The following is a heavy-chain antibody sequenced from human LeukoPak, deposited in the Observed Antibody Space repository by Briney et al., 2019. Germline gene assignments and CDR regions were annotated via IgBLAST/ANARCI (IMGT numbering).Heavy chain of an antibody. Sequence: SETLSLTCAVYGGSFSGYYWSWIRQPPGKGLEWIGEINHSGSTNYNPSLKSRATISVDTSKNQFSLKLSSVTAADTAVYYCARRLNWNRYYYYYYMGVWGKGTTVTVSS. J-gene: IGHJ6*03. V-gene: IGHV4-34*01. CDR2: INHSGST. CDR1: GGSFSGYY. CDR3: ARRLNWNRYYYYYYMGV. D-gene: IGHD1-1*01.